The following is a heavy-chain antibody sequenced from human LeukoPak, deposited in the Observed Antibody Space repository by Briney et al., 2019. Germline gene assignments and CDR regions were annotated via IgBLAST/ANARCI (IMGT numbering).Heavy chain of an antibody. Sequence: GGSLRLSCAAPGFTFSNYGMHWVRQAPGKGLEWVASISYDERNKYYVDSVKGRFTISRDNSKNTLHLQMISLRVEDTAVYYCAKGSNSGYYYFDYWGQGTLVTVSS. D-gene: IGHD6-19*01. J-gene: IGHJ4*02. V-gene: IGHV3-30*18. CDR3: AKGSNSGYYYFDY. CDR1: GFTFSNYG. CDR2: ISYDERNK.